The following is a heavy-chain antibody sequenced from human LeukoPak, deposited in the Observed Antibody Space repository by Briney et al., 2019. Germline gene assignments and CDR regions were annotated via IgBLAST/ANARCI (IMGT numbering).Heavy chain of an antibody. CDR2: ISAYNGST. Sequence: ASVKVSCKASGYTFTSYGISWVRQAPGQGLEWMGWISAYNGSTNYAQKLQGRATMTTDTSTSTAYMELSRLRSDDTAVYYCARGQQRLNNWFDPWGQGTLVTVSS. CDR3: ARGQQRLNNWFDP. V-gene: IGHV1-18*01. D-gene: IGHD6-25*01. J-gene: IGHJ5*02. CDR1: GYTFTSYG.